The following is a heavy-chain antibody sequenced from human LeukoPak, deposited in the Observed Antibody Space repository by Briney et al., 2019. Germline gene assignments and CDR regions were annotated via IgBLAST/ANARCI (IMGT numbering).Heavy chain of an antibody. Sequence: GGSLRLSCAASGFTFSSYATSWVRQAPGKGLEWVSGISGSGGSTYYADSAKGRFTISRDNSKNTLYLQINSLRAEDTAVYYCAKEAAASHWYFDLWGRGTLVTVSS. J-gene: IGHJ2*01. D-gene: IGHD2-2*01. CDR3: AKEAAASHWYFDL. CDR2: ISGSGGST. V-gene: IGHV3-23*01. CDR1: GFTFSSYA.